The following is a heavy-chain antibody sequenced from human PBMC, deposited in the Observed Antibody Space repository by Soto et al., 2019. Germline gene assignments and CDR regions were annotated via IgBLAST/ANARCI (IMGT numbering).Heavy chain of an antibody. CDR3: ARLCPTNYYGSGIGWFDP. Sequence: QLQLQESGPGLVKPSETLSLTCTVSGGSISTSSYYWGWVRQPPGKGLEWIGSFYYSGSTYYNSSLKSRVTISVDTSKHQFSLKLSSVTAADTAVYYCARLCPTNYYGSGIGWFDPWGQGTLVTVSS. D-gene: IGHD3-10*01. CDR2: FYYSGST. CDR1: GGSISTSSYY. V-gene: IGHV4-39*01. J-gene: IGHJ5*02.